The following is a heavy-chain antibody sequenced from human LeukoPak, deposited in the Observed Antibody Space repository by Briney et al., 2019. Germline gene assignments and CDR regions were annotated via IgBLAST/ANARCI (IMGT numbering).Heavy chain of an antibody. V-gene: IGHV3-23*01. D-gene: IGHD3-3*01. CDR1: GFTFSSYA. CDR2: IRGSGGST. CDR3: ATGGLRFLEWSLYYFDY. Sequence: GGSLRLSCAASGFTFSSYAMSWVRQAPGKGLEWVSAIRGSGGSTYYADSVKGRFTISRDNSKNTLYLQMNSLRAEDTAVYYCATGGLRFLEWSLYYFDYWGQGTLVTVSS. J-gene: IGHJ4*02.